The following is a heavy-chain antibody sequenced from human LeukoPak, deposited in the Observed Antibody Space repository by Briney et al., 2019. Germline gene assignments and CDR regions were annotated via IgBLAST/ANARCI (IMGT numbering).Heavy chain of an antibody. V-gene: IGHV3-23*01. Sequence: GGSLRLSCAASGFTFSSYDMSWVRQAPGKGLEWVSGISGSGASTYYADSVKGRFTISRDNSKNTLYLQMNSLRAEDTAVYYCAQKTSGSYIYYWGQGTLVTVSS. CDR3: AQKTSGSYIYY. CDR2: ISGSGAST. CDR1: GFTFSSYD. D-gene: IGHD3-10*01. J-gene: IGHJ4*02.